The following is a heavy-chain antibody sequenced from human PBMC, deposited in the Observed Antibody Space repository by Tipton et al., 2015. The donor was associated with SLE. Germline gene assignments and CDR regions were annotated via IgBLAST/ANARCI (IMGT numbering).Heavy chain of an antibody. D-gene: IGHD3-22*01. Sequence: LRLSCTVSGGSISSYYWSWIRQPPGKGLEWIGYIYYSGSTYYNPSLKSRVTISVDTSKNQFSLKLSSVTAADTAVYYCARHEVTMIVVVPGGAFDIWGQGTMVTVSS. CDR3: ARHEVTMIVVVPGGAFDI. CDR2: IYYSGST. J-gene: IGHJ3*02. V-gene: IGHV4-59*04. CDR1: GGSISSYY.